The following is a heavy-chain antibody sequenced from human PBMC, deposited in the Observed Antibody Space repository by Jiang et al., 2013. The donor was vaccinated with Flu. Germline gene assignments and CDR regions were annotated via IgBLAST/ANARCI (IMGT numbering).Heavy chain of an antibody. J-gene: IGHJ4*02. CDR1: GGTFSSYA. V-gene: IGHV1-69*01. Sequence: GAEVKKPGSSVKVSCKASGGTFSSYAISWVRQAPGQGLEWMGGIIPIFGTANYAQKFQGRVTITADESTSTAYMELSSLRSEDTAVYYCARGDEPDYYDSSGYYYANLDYWGQGTLVTVSS. D-gene: IGHD3-22*01. CDR2: IIPIFGTA. CDR3: ARGDEPDYYDSSGYYYANLDY.